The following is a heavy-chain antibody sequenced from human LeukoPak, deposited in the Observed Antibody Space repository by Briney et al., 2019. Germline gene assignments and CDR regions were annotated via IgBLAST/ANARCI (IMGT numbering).Heavy chain of an antibody. CDR2: IYNSGST. D-gene: IGHD6-13*01. V-gene: IGHV4-59*08. Sequence: SETLSLTCTVSGGSISTYSWTWIRQPPGKGLEWIGYIYNSGSTNYNPSLKSRVIISVDTSKNEFSLKLSSVTAADTAVYYCTSGSPWFEPWGQGTLVTVSS. CDR1: GGSISTYS. J-gene: IGHJ5*02. CDR3: TSGSPWFEP.